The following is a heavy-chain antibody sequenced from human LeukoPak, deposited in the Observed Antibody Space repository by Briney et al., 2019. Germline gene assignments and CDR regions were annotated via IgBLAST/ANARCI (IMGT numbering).Heavy chain of an antibody. D-gene: IGHD3-22*01. CDR2: ISYDGSNK. CDR1: GFTFSSYG. CDR3: ADLHDSSGYHTRGY. Sequence: GRSLRLSCAASGFTFSSYGMHWVRQAPGKGLEWVAVISYDGSNKYYADSVKGRFTISRDNSKNTLYLQMNSLRAEDTAVYYCADLHDSSGYHTRGYWGQGTLVTVSS. J-gene: IGHJ4*02. V-gene: IGHV3-30*03.